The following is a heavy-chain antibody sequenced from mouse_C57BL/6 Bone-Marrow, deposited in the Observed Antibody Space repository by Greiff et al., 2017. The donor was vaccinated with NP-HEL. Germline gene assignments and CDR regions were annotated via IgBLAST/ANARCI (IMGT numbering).Heavy chain of an antibody. Sequence: VKLVESGTELVKPGASVKLSCKASGYTFTSYWMHWVKQRPGQGLEWIGNINPSNGGTNYNEKFKSKATLTVDKSSSTAYMQLSSLTSEDSAVYYCARRYYGSSTAWFAYWGQGTLVTVSA. CDR3: ARRYYGSSTAWFAY. D-gene: IGHD1-1*01. V-gene: IGHV1-53*01. CDR2: INPSNGGT. J-gene: IGHJ3*01. CDR1: GYTFTSYW.